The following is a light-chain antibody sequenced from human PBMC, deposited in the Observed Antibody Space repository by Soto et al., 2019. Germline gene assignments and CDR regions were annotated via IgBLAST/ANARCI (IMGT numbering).Light chain of an antibody. CDR2: AAS. V-gene: IGKV1-12*01. CDR1: QDINSF. Sequence: DIQMTQSPSSVSASVGDGVTITCRASQDINSFLAWYQQKPGKAPKLLIYAASTLHIGVPSRFRGSGSVTAFNRTVSSLQADDFAIYCCQQTNHFAFIFCPGAKGDI. J-gene: IGKJ3*01. CDR3: QQTNHFAFI.